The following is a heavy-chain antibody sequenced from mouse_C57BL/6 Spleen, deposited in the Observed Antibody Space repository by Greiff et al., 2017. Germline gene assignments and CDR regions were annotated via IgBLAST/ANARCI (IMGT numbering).Heavy chain of an antibody. CDR1: GYSITSGYY. V-gene: IGHV3-6*01. CDR2: ISYDGSN. Sequence: VQLQESGPGLVKPSQSLSLTCSVTGYSITSGYYWNWIRQFPGNKLEWMGYISYDGSNNYNPSLKNRISITRDTSKNQFFLKLNSVTTEDTATYYCARGDSYYDYDGDFDYWGQGTTLTVSS. J-gene: IGHJ2*01. D-gene: IGHD2-4*01. CDR3: ARGDSYYDYDGDFDY.